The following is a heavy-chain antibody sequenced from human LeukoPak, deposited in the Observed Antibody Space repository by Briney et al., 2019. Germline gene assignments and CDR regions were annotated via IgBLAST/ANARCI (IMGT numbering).Heavy chain of an antibody. CDR2: IYSGGST. CDR3: ARVAYSSSSPFYYYYYMDV. J-gene: IGHJ6*03. Sequence: GGSLRLSCAASGFTVSSNYMSWVRQAPGKGLEWVSAIYSGGSTYYADSVKGRFTISRDNSKNTMYLQMNSLRAEDTAVYYCARVAYSSSSPFYYYYYMDVWGKGTTVTVSS. V-gene: IGHV3-53*01. D-gene: IGHD6-6*01. CDR1: GFTVSSNY.